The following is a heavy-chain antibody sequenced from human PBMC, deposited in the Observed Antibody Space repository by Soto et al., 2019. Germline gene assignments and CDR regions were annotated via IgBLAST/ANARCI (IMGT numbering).Heavy chain of an antibody. J-gene: IGHJ6*02. D-gene: IGHD6-13*01. CDR1: GGSFSGYY. V-gene: IGHV4-34*01. CDR2: INHSGST. Sequence: SETLSLTCAVYGGSFSGYYWSWIRQPPGKGLEWIGEINHSGSTNYNPSLKSRVTISVDTSKNQFSLKLSSVTAADTAVYYCARYSSSWNYYYYYGMDVWGQGTTVTV. CDR3: ARYSSSWNYYYYYGMDV.